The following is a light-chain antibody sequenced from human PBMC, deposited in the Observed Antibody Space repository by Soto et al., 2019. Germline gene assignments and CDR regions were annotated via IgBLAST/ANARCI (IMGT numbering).Light chain of an antibody. CDR2: AAY. Sequence: AIQMTQSPSYLSASVGDRVTIPCRASQGIRNDLGWSQQKPGKVPKVLIYAAYSIESGVPSRFSGSGSGTDFTLSISSLQPEDVATDYCIQDCNYPFTFGPGTKVDIK. CDR1: QGIRND. J-gene: IGKJ3*01. CDR3: IQDCNYPFT. V-gene: IGKV1-6*01.